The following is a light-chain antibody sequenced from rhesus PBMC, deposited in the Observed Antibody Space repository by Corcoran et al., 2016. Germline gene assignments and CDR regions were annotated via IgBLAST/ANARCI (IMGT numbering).Light chain of an antibody. CDR3: QRRNSYPLT. V-gene: IGKV1-38*01. CDR2: DAS. J-gene: IGKJ4*01. CDR1: QGISSY. Sequence: DIQLTQSPSSLSAFVGDRVTIICRASQGISSYLAWYQQKSGKAPNLLIYDASNLQSGVPSRFSGSGSGTEFTLTISSLQPVDFATYYYQRRNSYPLTFGGGTKVEIK.